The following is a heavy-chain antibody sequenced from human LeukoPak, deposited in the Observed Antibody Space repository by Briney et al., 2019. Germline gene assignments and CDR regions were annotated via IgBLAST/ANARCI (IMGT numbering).Heavy chain of an antibody. CDR1: GFTFSTYA. V-gene: IGHV3-23*01. Sequence: GGSLRLSCAASGFTFSTYAMSWVRRAPGKGLEWVSALSGSGGDTYYADCVKGRFTISRDNSENTLYLQMNSLRAEDTAVYYCAKHYSSGTYYNYLDFWGQGTLVTVSS. J-gene: IGHJ4*02. D-gene: IGHD3-10*01. CDR2: LSGSGGDT. CDR3: AKHYSSGTYYNYLDF.